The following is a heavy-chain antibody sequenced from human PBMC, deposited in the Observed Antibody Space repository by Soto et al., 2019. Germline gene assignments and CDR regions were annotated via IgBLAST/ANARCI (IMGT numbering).Heavy chain of an antibody. Sequence: GGSLRLSCAASGFTFDDYTMHWVRQAPGKGLEWVSLISWDGGSTYYANSVKGRFTISRDNSKNSLYLQMNSLRTEDTALYYCAKDIEDTAMVTPELKNYYYYGMDVWGQGTTVTVSS. J-gene: IGHJ6*02. CDR2: ISWDGGST. V-gene: IGHV3-43*01. CDR3: AKDIEDTAMVTPELKNYYYYGMDV. CDR1: GFTFDDYT. D-gene: IGHD5-18*01.